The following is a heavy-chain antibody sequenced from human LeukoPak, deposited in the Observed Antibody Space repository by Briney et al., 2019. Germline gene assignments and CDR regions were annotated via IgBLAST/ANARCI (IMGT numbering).Heavy chain of an antibody. V-gene: IGHV3-74*03. CDR3: ARVGGRGSIVGDC. D-gene: IGHD3-10*01. CDR1: GFAFSTYW. CDR2: IKSDGSST. J-gene: IGHJ4*02. Sequence: PGGSLRLSCAASGFAFSTYWMHWVRQAPGKGLVWVSRIKSDGSSTTYADFVKGRFTVSRDNAKNTLYLQMSSLRAEDTAMYFCARVGGRGSIVGDCWGQGTLVTVSS.